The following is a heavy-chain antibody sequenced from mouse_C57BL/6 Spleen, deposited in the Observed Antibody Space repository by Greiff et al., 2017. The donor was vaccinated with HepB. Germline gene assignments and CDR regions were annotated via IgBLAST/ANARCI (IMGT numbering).Heavy chain of an antibody. D-gene: IGHD2-3*01. CDR1: GFSFNTYA. CDR2: IRSKSNNYAT. Sequence: GGGLVQPKGSLKLSCAASGFSFNTYAMTWVRQAPGKGLEWVARIRSKSNNYATYYADSVKDRFTISRDDSESMLYLQMNNLKTEDTAMYYCVRTGDGYYSAWFAYWGQGTLVTVSA. J-gene: IGHJ3*01. V-gene: IGHV10-1*01. CDR3: VRTGDGYYSAWFAY.